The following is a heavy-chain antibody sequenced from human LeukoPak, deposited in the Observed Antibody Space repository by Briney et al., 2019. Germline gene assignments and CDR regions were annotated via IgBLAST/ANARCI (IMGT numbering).Heavy chain of an antibody. J-gene: IGHJ4*02. Sequence: GESLKISCKGSGYSSTSYWIGWVRQMPGKGLEWMGIIYPGDSDTRYSPSFQGQVTISADKSISTAYLQWSSLKASDTAMYYCARPRGYYGDYDFWVFDYWGQGTLVTVSS. CDR3: ARPRGYYGDYDFWVFDY. D-gene: IGHD4-17*01. V-gene: IGHV5-51*01. CDR2: IYPGDSDT. CDR1: GYSSTSYW.